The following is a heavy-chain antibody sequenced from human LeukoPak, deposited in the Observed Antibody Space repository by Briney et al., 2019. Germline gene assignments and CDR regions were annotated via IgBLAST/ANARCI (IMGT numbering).Heavy chain of an antibody. CDR3: ARVVGGPDCGGDCYNDY. V-gene: IGHV3-7*01. D-gene: IGHD2-21*02. CDR1: GFTFSNYL. J-gene: IGHJ4*02. Sequence: GGSLRLSCAASGFTFSNYLMTWVRQAPGKGLEWVADIKADGSEKYYVDSVKGRFTISRDNAKNSLYLQMNSLRAEDTAVYYCARVVGGPDCGGDCYNDYWGQGTLVTVSS. CDR2: IKADGSEK.